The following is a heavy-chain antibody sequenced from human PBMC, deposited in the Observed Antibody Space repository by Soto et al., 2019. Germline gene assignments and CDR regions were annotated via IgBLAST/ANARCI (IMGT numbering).Heavy chain of an antibody. J-gene: IGHJ4*02. D-gene: IGHD5-18*01. CDR2: NSDYNGNT. CDR1: GYTFASNS. CDR3: ARRGDIYGYVDY. V-gene: IGHV1-18*01. Sequence: APAEACSKDSGYTFASNSLSSARQAPGQGLEWMGWNSDYNGNTNYAQKLQGRVTMTTDTSTSTAYMELRSLRSEDTVVYYCARRGDIYGYVDYWGLGTLVTVSS.